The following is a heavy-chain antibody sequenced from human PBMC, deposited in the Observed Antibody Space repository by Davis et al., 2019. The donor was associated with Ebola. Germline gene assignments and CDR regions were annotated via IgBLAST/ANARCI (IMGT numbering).Heavy chain of an antibody. CDR1: GFIFSSYT. D-gene: IGHD1-26*01. J-gene: IGHJ2*01. CDR2: ISSSSSAI. V-gene: IGHV3-48*04. Sequence: GESLKISCAASGFIFSSYTMNWIRQAPGKGLEWVSDISSSSSAIYYADSVKGRFTISRDNAKNSLYLQMNSLRAEDTAVYYCAKELNWYFDVWGRGTLVTVSS. CDR3: AKELNWYFDV.